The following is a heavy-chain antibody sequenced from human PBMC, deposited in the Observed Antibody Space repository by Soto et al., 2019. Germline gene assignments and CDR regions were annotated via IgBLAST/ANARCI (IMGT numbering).Heavy chain of an antibody. V-gene: IGHV3-30*18. CDR3: ANTYYDSSGSLDDDYYYGMDV. J-gene: IGHJ6*02. Sequence: GGSLRLSCAASGFTFSSYGMHWVRQAPGKGLEWVAVISYDGSNKYYADSVKGRFTIPRDNSKNTLYLQMNSLRAEDTAVYYCANTYYDSSGSLDDDYYYGMDVWGQGTTVTVSS. CDR2: ISYDGSNK. CDR1: GFTFSSYG. D-gene: IGHD3-22*01.